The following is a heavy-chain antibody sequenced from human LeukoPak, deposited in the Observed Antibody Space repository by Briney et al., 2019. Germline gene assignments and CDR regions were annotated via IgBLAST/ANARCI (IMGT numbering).Heavy chain of an antibody. CDR2: INHSGST. D-gene: IGHD2-2*01. CDR3: ARAKRYCSSTSCSLSYYYYYMDV. Sequence: SETLSLTCAVYGGSFSGYYWSWIRQPPGKGLEWIGEINHSGSTNYNPSLKSRVTISVDTSKNQFSLKLSSVTAADTAVYYCARAKRYCSSTSCSLSYYYYYMDVWGKGTTVTVSS. J-gene: IGHJ6*03. CDR1: GGSFSGYY. V-gene: IGHV4-34*01.